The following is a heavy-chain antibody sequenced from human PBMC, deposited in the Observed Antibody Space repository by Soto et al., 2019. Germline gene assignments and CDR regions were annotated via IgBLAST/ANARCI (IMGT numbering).Heavy chain of an antibody. CDR1: CGSISGYY. V-gene: IGHV4-4*07. D-gene: IGHD6-19*01. Sequence: ETLSLTFKVSCGSISGYYWSWIRQSAGKGLAWFGRIHYSGTTAYSPSLRSRLTMSVDTSKDECSLKLTAVTAADTAVYYCVRVGAVATNGGYFDYWGQGALVTAS. CDR2: IHYSGTT. CDR3: VRVGAVATNGGYFDY. J-gene: IGHJ4*02.